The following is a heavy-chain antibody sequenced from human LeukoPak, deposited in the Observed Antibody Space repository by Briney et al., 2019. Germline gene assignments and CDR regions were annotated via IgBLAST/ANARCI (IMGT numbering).Heavy chain of an antibody. CDR3: AKFPGRITMVRGVTPDAFDI. CDR2: ISYDGSNK. CDR1: GFTFSSYG. V-gene: IGHV3-30*18. J-gene: IGHJ3*02. D-gene: IGHD3-10*01. Sequence: GGSLRLSCAASGFTFSSYGMHWVRQAPGKGLEWVAVISYDGSNKYYADSVKGRFTISRDNSKNTLYLQMNSQRAEDTAVYYCAKFPGRITMVRGVTPDAFDIWGQGTMVTVSS.